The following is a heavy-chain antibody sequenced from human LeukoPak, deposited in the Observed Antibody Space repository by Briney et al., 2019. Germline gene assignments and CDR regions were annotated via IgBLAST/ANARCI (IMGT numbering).Heavy chain of an antibody. CDR1: GFTFSNYW. D-gene: IGHD3-22*01. V-gene: IGHV3-7*03. J-gene: IGHJ4*02. CDR2: IKGDGSYK. CDR3: ATSSDSSGND. Sequence: GGSLRLSCAASGFTFSNYWTSWVRQAPGKGLEWVANIKGDGSYKYYVDSVKGRFTISRDNAKSSLYLQMNTLRAEDTAVYYCATSSDSSGNDWGQGTLVTVSS.